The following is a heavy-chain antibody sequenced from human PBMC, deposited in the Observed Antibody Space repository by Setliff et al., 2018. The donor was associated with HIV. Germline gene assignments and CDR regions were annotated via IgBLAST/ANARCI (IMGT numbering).Heavy chain of an antibody. D-gene: IGHD4-17*01. V-gene: IGHV1-69*10. CDR3: ARAPGDYEVWFDP. J-gene: IGHJ5*02. CDR1: GGTFSDNG. CDR2: IIPILGIA. Sequence: ASVKVSCKASGGTFSDNGVTWVRQAPGQGLEWMGGIIPILGIANYAQKFQGRVTITADKSTSTAYMELSSLRSEDTAVYYCARAPGDYEVWFDPWGQGTLVTVSS.